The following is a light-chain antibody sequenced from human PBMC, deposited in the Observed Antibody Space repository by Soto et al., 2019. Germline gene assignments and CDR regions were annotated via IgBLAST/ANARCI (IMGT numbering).Light chain of an antibody. CDR1: QSINTW. CDR2: KAS. V-gene: IGKV1-5*03. J-gene: IGKJ1*01. CDR3: QQYNGYSRT. Sequence: DIEMTQSPSTLSAYIGDRVTITCRASQSINTWLAWYQQKPGKAPNLLIYKASSLESGVPSRFSGSGSGTEFTLTISSLQPDDFATYYCQQYNGYSRTFGQGTKVEIK.